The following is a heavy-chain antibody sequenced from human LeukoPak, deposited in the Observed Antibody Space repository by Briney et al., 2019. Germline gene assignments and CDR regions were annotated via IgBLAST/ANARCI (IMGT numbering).Heavy chain of an antibody. CDR1: GSTFSSYS. CDR3: AREGLLYSSGWYSY. Sequence: PGGSLRLSCAASGSTFSSYSMNWARQAPGKGLEWVSSISSSSSYIYYADSVKGRFTISRDNAKNSLYLQMNSLRAEDTAVYYCAREGLLYSSGWYSYWGQGTLVTVSS. J-gene: IGHJ4*02. D-gene: IGHD6-19*01. V-gene: IGHV3-21*01. CDR2: ISSSSSYI.